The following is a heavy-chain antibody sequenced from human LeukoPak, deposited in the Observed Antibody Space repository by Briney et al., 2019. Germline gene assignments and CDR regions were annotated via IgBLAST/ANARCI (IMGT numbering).Heavy chain of an antibody. CDR2: IYSGGST. CDR1: GFTVSSNY. D-gene: IGHD3-22*01. V-gene: IGHV3-53*01. CDR3: ARDSHYDSSSYYDY. Sequence: GGSLRLSCAASGFTVSSNYMSWVRQAPGKGLEWVSVIYSGGSTYYADSVKGRFTISRDNSKNTLYLQMNSLRAEDTAVYYCARDSHYDSSSYYDYWGQGTLVTVSS. J-gene: IGHJ4*02.